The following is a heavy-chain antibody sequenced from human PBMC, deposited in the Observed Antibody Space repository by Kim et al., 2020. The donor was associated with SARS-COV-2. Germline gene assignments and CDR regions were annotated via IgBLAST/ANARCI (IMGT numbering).Heavy chain of an antibody. J-gene: IGHJ6*02. Sequence: ASVKVSCKASGYTFTSYAMNWVRQAPGQGLEWMGWINTNTGNPTYAQGFTGRFVFSLDTSVSTAYLQISSLKAEDTAVYYCARDGVVVVTAHYYYYGMDVWGQGTTVTVSS. D-gene: IGHD2-21*02. V-gene: IGHV7-4-1*02. CDR1: GYTFTSYA. CDR3: ARDGVVVVTAHYYYYGMDV. CDR2: INTNTGNP.